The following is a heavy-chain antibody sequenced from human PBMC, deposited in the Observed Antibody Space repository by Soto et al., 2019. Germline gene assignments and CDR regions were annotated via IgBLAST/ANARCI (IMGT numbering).Heavy chain of an antibody. V-gene: IGHV3-48*02. J-gene: IGHJ4*02. D-gene: IGHD5-18*01. CDR3: ARDRGYTYGFDF. CDR1: GLTFTSYS. CDR2: ISSSSSTI. Sequence: EVQLVESGGGLVQPGGSLRLSCAASGLTFTSYSMNWVRQAPGKGLEWVSFISSSSSTIYYADSVKGRFTISRDNAKNSLYLQMNSLRDEETAVYYCARDRGYTYGFDFWGQGALVTVSS.